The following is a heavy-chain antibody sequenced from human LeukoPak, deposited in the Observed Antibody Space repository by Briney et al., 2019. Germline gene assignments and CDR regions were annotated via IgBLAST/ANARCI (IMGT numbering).Heavy chain of an antibody. D-gene: IGHD4/OR15-4a*01. V-gene: IGHV3-74*01. Sequence: GGALRLTCTASGFTISAYCMSWVRQAPGKGLVWFARSKYDGTTTTNADPLNRRFTISRDNPKNTLYLQMNSLRADDTALYYCAKSDYFDPWGQGTVVTVSS. J-gene: IGHJ5*02. CDR3: AKSDYFDP. CDR2: SKYDGTTT. CDR1: GFTISAYC.